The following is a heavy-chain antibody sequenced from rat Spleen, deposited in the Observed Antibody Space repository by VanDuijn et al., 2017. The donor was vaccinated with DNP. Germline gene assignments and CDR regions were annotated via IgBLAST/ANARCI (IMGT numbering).Heavy chain of an antibody. V-gene: IGHV5S13*01. CDR2: ITNSGGSI. CDR1: GFTFSNYG. CDR3: ATRYWFAY. Sequence: EVQLVESGGGFVQPGRSLKLSCAASGFTFSNYGMAWVRQAPTKGLEWVASITNSGGSIYYRDSVKGRFTVSRDNAKSSLYLQMDSLRSEDTATYYCATRYWFAYWGQGTLVTVSS. J-gene: IGHJ3*01.